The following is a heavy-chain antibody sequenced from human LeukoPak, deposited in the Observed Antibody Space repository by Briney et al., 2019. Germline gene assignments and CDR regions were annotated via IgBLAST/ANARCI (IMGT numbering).Heavy chain of an antibody. CDR1: GGSISSSNW. J-gene: IGHJ3*01. D-gene: IGHD3-22*01. CDR3: AKSTYYYDTFVNAFDL. Sequence: SGTLSLTCAVSGGSISSSNWWSWVRQPPGKGLEWIAEIHHSGSANYNPSLKSRVIILGDKSKNQFSLKLSSVTAADTAVYYCAKSTYYYDTFVNAFDLWGQGTVVTVSS. V-gene: IGHV4-4*02. CDR2: IHHSGSA.